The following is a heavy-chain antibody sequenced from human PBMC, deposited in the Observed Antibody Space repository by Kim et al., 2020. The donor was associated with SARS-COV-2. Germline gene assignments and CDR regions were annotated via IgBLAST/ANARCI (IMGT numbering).Heavy chain of an antibody. J-gene: IGHJ4*02. CDR3: ARDMDPTVYDY. V-gene: IGHV1-3*01. D-gene: IGHD4-4*01. CDR2: T. Sequence: TQSSQKFQGRVTLTRDTSANTAYMELRRLTTKDTAIYYCARDMDPTVYDYWGQGTLVTVSS.